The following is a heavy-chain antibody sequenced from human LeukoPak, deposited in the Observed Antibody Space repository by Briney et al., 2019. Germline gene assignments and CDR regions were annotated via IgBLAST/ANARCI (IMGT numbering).Heavy chain of an antibody. J-gene: IGHJ6*03. CDR3: AKGSKAVVFTRDHYMDV. Sequence: GGSLRLSCAASGFTFSSYGMHWVRQAPGKGLEWVAFIRYDGSGKYYADSVKGRFTISRDNSKSTLYLQMNSLRAEDTAVYYCAKGSKAVVFTRDHYMDVWGKGTTVSFSS. CDR2: IRYDGSGK. CDR1: GFTFSSYG. V-gene: IGHV3-30*02. D-gene: IGHD3-22*01.